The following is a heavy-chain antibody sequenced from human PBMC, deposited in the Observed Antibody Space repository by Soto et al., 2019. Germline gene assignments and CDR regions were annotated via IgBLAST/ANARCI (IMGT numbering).Heavy chain of an antibody. D-gene: IGHD5-12*01. CDR2: IIPIFGTA. CDR1: GGTFSSYA. J-gene: IGHJ6*02. CDR3: ASSQGGEWLRGGAYYYYYGMDV. V-gene: IGHV1-69*06. Sequence: QVQLVQSGAEVKKPGSSVKVSCKASGGTFSSYAISWVRQAPGQGLEWMGGIIPIFGTANYAQKFQGRVTITADKCSRTAYMELSSLGSEDTAVYYCASSQGGEWLRGGAYYYYYGMDVWGQGTTVTVSS.